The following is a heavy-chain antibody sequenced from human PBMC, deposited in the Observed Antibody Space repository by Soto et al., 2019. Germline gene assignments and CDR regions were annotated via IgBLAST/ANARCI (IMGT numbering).Heavy chain of an antibody. V-gene: IGHV4-30-4*01. CDR3: ARESGWYYFDY. Sequence: QVQLQESGPGLVKPSQTLPLTCTVPGGSITSGDNYWSWIRQPPGKGLEWIGYIYSSGSAYYNPSLKSRVTISVDTSKNQFSLKLSSVTAADTAVYYCARESGWYYFDYWGQGTLVTVSS. J-gene: IGHJ4*02. D-gene: IGHD6-19*01. CDR2: IYSSGSA. CDR1: GGSITSGDNY.